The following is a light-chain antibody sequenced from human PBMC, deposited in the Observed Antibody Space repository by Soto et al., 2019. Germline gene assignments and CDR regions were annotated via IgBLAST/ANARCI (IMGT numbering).Light chain of an antibody. CDR3: QQYDQSPIT. Sequence: EILLTQSPGTLSLSPGERGTFSCRASQSVSYYLAWYQQRTGQAPRILIYGASARDLGIPDRFSGNWSGTECSFPVTRLQSEDFQVYYCQQYDQSPITFGQGTRLE. CDR2: GAS. CDR1: QSVSYY. J-gene: IGKJ5*01. V-gene: IGKV3-15*01.